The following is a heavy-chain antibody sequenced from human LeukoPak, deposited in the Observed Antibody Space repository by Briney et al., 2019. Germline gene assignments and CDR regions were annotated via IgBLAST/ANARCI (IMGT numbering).Heavy chain of an antibody. V-gene: IGHV3-23*01. D-gene: IGHD3-22*01. CDR2: ISGSAGST. CDR1: GFTFSSYS. Sequence: SGGSLRLSCAASGFTFSSYSMNWVRQAPGKGLEWVSSISGSAGSTYYADSVKGRSTISRDNSKNTLYLQMNSLRAEDTAVYYCARCPVPYDSSARWFDPWGQGTLVTVSS. CDR3: ARCPVPYDSSARWFDP. J-gene: IGHJ5*02.